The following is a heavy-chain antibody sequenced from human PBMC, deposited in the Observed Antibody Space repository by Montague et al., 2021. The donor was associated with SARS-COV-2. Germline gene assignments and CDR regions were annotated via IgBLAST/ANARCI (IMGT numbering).Heavy chain of an antibody. CDR2: IPISGST. V-gene: IGHV4-61*02. CDR1: GGSISSASYY. J-gene: IGHJ4*02. D-gene: IGHD6-19*01. CDR3: ARDIAVAGLFDY. Sequence: TLSLTCTVSGGSISSASYYWSWIRQPAGKGLEWIGRIPISGSTNYNPSLKSRVTISVDTSKNQFSLKLSSVTAADTAVYYCARDIAVAGLFDYWGQGTLVTVSS.